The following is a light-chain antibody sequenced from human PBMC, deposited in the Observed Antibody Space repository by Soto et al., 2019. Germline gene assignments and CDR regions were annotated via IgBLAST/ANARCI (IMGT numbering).Light chain of an antibody. V-gene: IGKV1-39*01. CDR2: DAS. CDR1: QTISTY. Sequence: DIQMTQSPSSLSASVGDRVTITCRASQTISTYLNWYQQKPGKAPRLLIYDASSLLSGVPSRFSGSGSGTDFTLTIASLQPEDFAVYYCQQYGSSPLTFGGGTKVEIK. CDR3: QQYGSSPLT. J-gene: IGKJ4*01.